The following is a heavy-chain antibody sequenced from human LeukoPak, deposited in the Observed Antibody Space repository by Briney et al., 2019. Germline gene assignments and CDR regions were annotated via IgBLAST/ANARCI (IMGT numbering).Heavy chain of an antibody. V-gene: IGHV3-48*02. J-gene: IGHJ6*02. Sequence: GGSLRLSCAASEFTFSSYSMNWVRQAPGKGLEWVSYISTGSSTIYYADSVKGRFTISRDNARNSLYLQMNSLRDEDTAVYYCASGYYYGMDVWGQGTTVTVSS. CDR3: ASGYYYGMDV. CDR1: EFTFSSYS. CDR2: ISTGSSTI.